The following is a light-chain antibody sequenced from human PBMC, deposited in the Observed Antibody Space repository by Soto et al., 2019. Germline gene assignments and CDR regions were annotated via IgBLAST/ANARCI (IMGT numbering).Light chain of an antibody. CDR2: GAS. CDR3: KQYGTSPFS. V-gene: IGKV3-20*01. Sequence: EVVLTQSPDTLSLSPGERATLSCRASQSVGSSFAWYQQRPGQAPRLLIYGASIRATGIPDRFSGSGSGTDFTLTVSRLEPEDFAVYHCKQYGTSPFSFGGGTKVEIK. CDR1: QSVGSS. J-gene: IGKJ4*01.